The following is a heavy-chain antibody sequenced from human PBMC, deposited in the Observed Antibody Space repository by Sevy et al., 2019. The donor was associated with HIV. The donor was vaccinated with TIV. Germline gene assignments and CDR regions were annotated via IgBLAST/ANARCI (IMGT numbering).Heavy chain of an antibody. J-gene: IGHJ6*02. CDR2: ISAYNGNT. CDR3: AREWSYCGGDCYFLPSYYYYGMDV. Sequence: ASVKVSCKASGYTFTSYGISWVRQAPGQGLEWMGWISAYNGNTNYAQKLQGRVTMTTDTSTSTAYMGLRSLGSDDTAVYYCAREWSYCGGDCYFLPSYYYYGMDVWGQGTTVTVSS. CDR1: GYTFTSYG. D-gene: IGHD2-21*01. V-gene: IGHV1-18*01.